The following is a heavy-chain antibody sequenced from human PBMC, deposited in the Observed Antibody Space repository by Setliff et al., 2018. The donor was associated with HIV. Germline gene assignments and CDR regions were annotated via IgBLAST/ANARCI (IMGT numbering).Heavy chain of an antibody. J-gene: IGHJ6*03. CDR3: ARDSRPRSGFWVSDYYYYMDV. D-gene: IGHD3-3*01. CDR2: ISSGGTIL. Sequence: LSLTCSVSGGSTTSGGYYWSWIRQHPGKGLEWVSYISSGGTILHYADSVKGRFTISRDNAKNSLYLQMNSLRAEDTAVYYCARDSRPRSGFWVSDYYYYMDVWGKGTTVTVSS. V-gene: IGHV3-11*01. CDR1: GGSTTSGGYY.